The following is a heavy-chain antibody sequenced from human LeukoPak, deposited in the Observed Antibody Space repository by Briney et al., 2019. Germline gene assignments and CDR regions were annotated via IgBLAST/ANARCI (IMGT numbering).Heavy chain of an antibody. CDR3: ARGNSYGFEY. D-gene: IGHD5-18*01. V-gene: IGHV4-38-2*02. J-gene: IGHJ4*02. CDR1: GYSISSGYY. Sequence: SETLSLTCTISGYSISSGYYWPWIRQPPGKGLEWIGSIYYSGSTSYYNPSLKSRVTMSVDTSKNQFSLKLSSVTAADTAVYYCARGNSYGFEYWGQGTLVTVSS. CDR2: IYYSGSTS.